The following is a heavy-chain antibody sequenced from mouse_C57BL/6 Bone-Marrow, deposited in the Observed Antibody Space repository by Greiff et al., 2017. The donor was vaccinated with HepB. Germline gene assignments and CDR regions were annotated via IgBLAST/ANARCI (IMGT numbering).Heavy chain of an antibody. CDR2: INPNNGGT. Sequence: EVQLQQSGPELVKPGASVKISCKASGYTFTDYYMNWVKQSHGKSLEWIGDINPNNGGTSYNQKFKGKATLTVDKSSSTAYMELRSLTSEDSAVYYCARYPDYDPYYFDYWGQGTTLTVSS. CDR3: ARYPDYDPYYFDY. D-gene: IGHD2-4*01. CDR1: GYTFTDYY. V-gene: IGHV1-26*01. J-gene: IGHJ2*01.